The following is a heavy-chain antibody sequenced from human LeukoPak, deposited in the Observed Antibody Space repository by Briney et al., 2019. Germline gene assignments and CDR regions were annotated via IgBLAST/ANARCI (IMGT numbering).Heavy chain of an antibody. D-gene: IGHD1-7*01. CDR3: AKAPGITRTSHFDY. Sequence: PGGSLRLSCAASGFIFNIYGMNWVRQAPGKGLEWVAFIRHDGSNKYYADSVKGRFTISRDNSKNTLYLQMNSLRAEDTAVYYCAKAPGITRTSHFDYWGQGTLVTVSS. CDR1: GFIFNIYG. V-gene: IGHV3-30*02. J-gene: IGHJ4*02. CDR2: IRHDGSNK.